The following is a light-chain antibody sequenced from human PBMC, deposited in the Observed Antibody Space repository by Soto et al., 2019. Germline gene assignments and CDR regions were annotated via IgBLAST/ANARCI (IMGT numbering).Light chain of an antibody. CDR3: AAWDDSLNGWV. CDR2: SNI. V-gene: IGLV1-44*01. CDR1: SSNIGRYA. Sequence: QSVLTQPPSASGTPGQRVTISCSGSSSNIGRYAINWYQQLPGTAPKVVIFSNINRPSGVPDRFSGSKSGTSASLAISGLQSEDEADYYCAAWDDSLNGWVFGGGTKLTVL. J-gene: IGLJ2*01.